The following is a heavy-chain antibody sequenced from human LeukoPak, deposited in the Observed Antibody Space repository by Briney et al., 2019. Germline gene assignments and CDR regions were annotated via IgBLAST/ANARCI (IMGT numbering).Heavy chain of an antibody. D-gene: IGHD6-19*01. V-gene: IGHV3-7*01. CDR3: ARDSSRAGWYTGGWFDP. CDR2: IGQDGGEK. Sequence: GSLRLSCAASGFTFSSYYLSWVRQAPGKGLEWVANIGQDGGEKYYVDSVKGRFTISRDNAKNSLYLQMNSLRAEDTAVYYCARDSSRAGWYTGGWFDPWGQGTLVTVSS. CDR1: GFTFSSYY. J-gene: IGHJ5*02.